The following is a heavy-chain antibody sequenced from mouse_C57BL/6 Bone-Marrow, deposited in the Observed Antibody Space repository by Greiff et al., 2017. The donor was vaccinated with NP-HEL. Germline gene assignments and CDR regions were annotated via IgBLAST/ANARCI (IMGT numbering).Heavy chain of an antibody. V-gene: IGHV1-55*01. CDR3: AREGYYYGSSGGVFYAMDY. Sequence: QVQLQQPGAELVKPGASVKMSCKASGYTFTSYWITWVKQRPGQGLEWIGDIYPGSGSTNYNEKFKSKATLTVDTSSSTAYMQLSRLTSEDSAVYYCAREGYYYGSSGGVFYAMDYWGQGTSVTVSS. J-gene: IGHJ4*01. CDR1: GYTFTSYW. CDR2: IYPGSGST. D-gene: IGHD1-1*01.